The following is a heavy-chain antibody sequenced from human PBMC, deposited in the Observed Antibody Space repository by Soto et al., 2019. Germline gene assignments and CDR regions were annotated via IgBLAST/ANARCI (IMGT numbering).Heavy chain of an antibody. CDR3: VRDPVALRNRVRVGYFNL. CDR1: GFVFTTYG. V-gene: IGHV3-33*01. D-gene: IGHD1-26*01. Sequence: QVKLVESGGGAVQPGRSLRLSCAASGFVFTTYGMHWVRQAPGKGLEWVGVIWHDGSGTYYADALKGRFTISRDNSKNTLFLQMDSLTVEDTAVYYCVRDPVALRNRVRVGYFNLWGRGTQVTVSS. CDR2: IWHDGSGT. J-gene: IGHJ2*01.